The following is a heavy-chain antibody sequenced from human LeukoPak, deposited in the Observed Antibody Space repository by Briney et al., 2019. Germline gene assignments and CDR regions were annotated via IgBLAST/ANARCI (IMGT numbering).Heavy chain of an antibody. CDR2: ISGSGGST. Sequence: GGSLRLSCAASGFTFSSYAMSWVRQAPGKGLEWVSAISGSGGSTYYADSVKGRFTISRDNSKNTLYLQMNSLRAEGTAVYYCAKPYYDFWSGWDWGQGTLVTVSS. CDR1: GFTFSSYA. CDR3: AKPYYDFWSGWD. J-gene: IGHJ4*02. V-gene: IGHV3-23*01. D-gene: IGHD3-3*01.